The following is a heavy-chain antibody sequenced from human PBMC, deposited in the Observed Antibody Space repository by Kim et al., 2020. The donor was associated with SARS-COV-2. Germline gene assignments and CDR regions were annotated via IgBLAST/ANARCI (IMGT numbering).Heavy chain of an antibody. D-gene: IGHD2-15*01. V-gene: IGHV4-34*01. CDR3: ARKYCSGGSCYSLGRNPFDY. CDR1: GGSFSGYY. CDR2: INHSGST. J-gene: IGHJ4*02. Sequence: SETLSLTCAVYGGSFSGYYWSWIRQPPGKGLEWIGEINHSGSTNYNPSLKSRVTISVDTSKNQFSLKLSSVTAADTAVYYCARKYCSGGSCYSLGRNPFDYWGQGTLVTVSS.